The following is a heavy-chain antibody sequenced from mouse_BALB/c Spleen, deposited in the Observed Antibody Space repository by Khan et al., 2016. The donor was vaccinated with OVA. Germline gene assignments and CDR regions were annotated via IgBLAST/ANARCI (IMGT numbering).Heavy chain of an antibody. Sequence: QVQLKQSGAELMKPGASVKISCKATGYTFSNYWIEWVKQRPGHGLEWIGEILPGRDSNNYNEKFKGKATLTADTSSNTAYMQLSSLTSKDSDVYYCARGAGTTYGMDYWGQGTSVTVSS. J-gene: IGHJ4*01. CDR3: ARGAGTTYGMDY. V-gene: IGHV1-9*01. CDR2: ILPGRDSN. CDR1: GYTFSNYW. D-gene: IGHD4-1*01.